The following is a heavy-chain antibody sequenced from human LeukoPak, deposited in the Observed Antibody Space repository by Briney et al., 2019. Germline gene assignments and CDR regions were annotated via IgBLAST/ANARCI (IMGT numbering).Heavy chain of an antibody. J-gene: IGHJ6*02. V-gene: IGHV1-69*01. CDR1: GGTFSSYA. Sequence: APSVKVSCKASGGTFSSYAISWVRQAPGQGLEWMGGIIPIFGTANYAQKFQGRVTITADESTSTAYMELSSLRSEDTAVYYCARSIVPTLTDNQYYYGMDVWGQGTTVTVSS. D-gene: IGHD2-8*01. CDR3: ARSIVPTLTDNQYYYGMDV. CDR2: IIPIFGTA.